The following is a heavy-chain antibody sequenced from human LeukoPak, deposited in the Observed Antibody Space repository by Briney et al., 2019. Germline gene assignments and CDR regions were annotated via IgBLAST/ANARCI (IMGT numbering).Heavy chain of an antibody. CDR2: IKQDGSEK. CDR1: GFTFSSYS. J-gene: IGHJ4*02. V-gene: IGHV3-7*01. Sequence: GGSLRLSCAASGFTFSSYSMNWVRQAPGKGLEWVANIKQDGSEKYYVDSVKGRFTISRDNAKNSLYLQMNSLRAEDTAVYYCARARTYYDILTGYYMYYFDYWGQGTLVTVSS. D-gene: IGHD3-9*01. CDR3: ARARTYYDILTGYYMYYFDY.